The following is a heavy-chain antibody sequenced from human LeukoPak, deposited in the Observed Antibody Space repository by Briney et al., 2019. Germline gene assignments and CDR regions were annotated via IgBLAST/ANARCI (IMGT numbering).Heavy chain of an antibody. CDR1: GYTFTSYG. CDR2: ISAYNGNT. V-gene: IGHV1-18*01. J-gene: IGHJ4*02. Sequence: ASVKVSCKASGYTFTSYGITWVRQAPGQGLEWMGWISAYNGNTNSAQKFQGRVTITADESTSTAYMELSSLRSEDTAVYYCARVRYYYDSSASWFDYWGQGTLVTVSS. CDR3: ARVRYYYDSSASWFDY. D-gene: IGHD3-22*01.